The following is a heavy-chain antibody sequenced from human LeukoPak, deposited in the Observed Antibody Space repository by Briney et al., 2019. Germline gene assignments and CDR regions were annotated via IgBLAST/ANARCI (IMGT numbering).Heavy chain of an antibody. Sequence: PSETLSLTCTVSGGPISSYYWDWIRQPVGKGLEWIGRIYSSGSTNYNPSLKSRVTMSVDMSKNQFFLRLTSVTAADTAVYYCAREGLRYYDTSGFHYWGQGALVTVSS. CDR2: IYSSGST. D-gene: IGHD3-22*01. CDR1: GGPISSYY. J-gene: IGHJ4*02. CDR3: AREGLRYYDTSGFHY. V-gene: IGHV4-4*07.